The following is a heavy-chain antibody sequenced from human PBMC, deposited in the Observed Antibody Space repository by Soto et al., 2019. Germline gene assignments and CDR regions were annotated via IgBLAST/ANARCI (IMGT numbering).Heavy chain of an antibody. J-gene: IGHJ4*01. Sequence: PSETLSLTCTVSGGSMTGADYHWSWVRQPPGKGLEWIGYIYHSGTTNYNLSLRGRVTISIDTSKNQFSLKLTSVTAADTAVYYGARAPFSGSSPFDYWGHGALVTVSS. D-gene: IGHD1-26*01. CDR1: GGSMTGADYH. V-gene: IGHV4-30-4*01. CDR3: ARAPFSGSSPFDY. CDR2: IYHSGTT.